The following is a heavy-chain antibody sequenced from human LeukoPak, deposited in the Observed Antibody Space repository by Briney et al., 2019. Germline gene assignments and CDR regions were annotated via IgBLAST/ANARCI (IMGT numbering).Heavy chain of an antibody. D-gene: IGHD4-17*01. CDR2: IYYTGST. Sequence: PSETLSLTCTVSGGSISSDGYYWSWIRQHPGKGLEWTGYIYYTGSTYYNPSLKSRVTISVDTSKNQFSLKLSSVTAADTAVYYCARAGRLRGSDYWGQGTLVTVSS. V-gene: IGHV4-31*03. CDR3: ARAGRLRGSDY. J-gene: IGHJ4*02. CDR1: GGSISSDGYY.